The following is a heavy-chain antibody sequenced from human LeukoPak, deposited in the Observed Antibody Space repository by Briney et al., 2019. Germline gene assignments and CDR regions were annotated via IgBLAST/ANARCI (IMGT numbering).Heavy chain of an antibody. CDR1: GFTFSSYG. J-gene: IGHJ4*02. CDR2: ISYDGSNK. CDR3: AKFSMTTVTPFDY. V-gene: IGHV3-30*18. Sequence: QSGGSLRLSCAASGFTFSSYGMHWVCQAPGKGLEWVAVISYDGSNKYYADSVKGRFTISRGNSKNTLYLQMNSLRAEDTAVYYCAKFSMTTVTPFDYWGQGTLVTVSS. D-gene: IGHD4-11*01.